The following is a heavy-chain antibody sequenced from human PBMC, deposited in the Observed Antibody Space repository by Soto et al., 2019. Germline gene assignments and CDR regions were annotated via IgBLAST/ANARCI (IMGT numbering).Heavy chain of an antibody. D-gene: IGHD3-9*01. CDR1: GGSISSYD. J-gene: IGHJ4*02. Sequence: PSETLSLTCTVSGGSISSYDWSWIRQPTGKGLEWIGYIYYSGSTNYNPSLKSRVAISVDTSKNQFSLKLSSVTAADTAVYYCARFSGYFDWPHYFDYWGQGTLVTVSS. CDR3: ARFSGYFDWPHYFDY. CDR2: IYYSGST. V-gene: IGHV4-59*01.